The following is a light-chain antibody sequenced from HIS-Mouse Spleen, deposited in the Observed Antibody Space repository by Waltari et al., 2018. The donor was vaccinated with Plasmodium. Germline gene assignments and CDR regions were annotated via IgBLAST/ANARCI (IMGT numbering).Light chain of an antibody. CDR3: QQYYSYPFT. J-gene: IGKJ3*01. CDR2: AAS. CDR1: QGISSY. Sequence: AIRMTQSPSSFSASTGDRVTITCRARQGISSYLAWYQQKPGKAPKLLIYAASTLQSGVPSRFSGSGSGTDFTLTISCLQSEDFATYYCQQYYSYPFTVGPGTKVDIK. V-gene: IGKV1-8*01.